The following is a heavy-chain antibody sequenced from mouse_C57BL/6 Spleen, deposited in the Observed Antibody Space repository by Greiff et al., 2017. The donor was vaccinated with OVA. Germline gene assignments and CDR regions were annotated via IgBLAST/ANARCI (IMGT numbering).Heavy chain of an antibody. CDR1: GYTFTSYW. Sequence: VQLQQSGAELVMPGASVKLSCKASGYTFTSYWMHWVKQRPGQGLEWIGEIDPSDSYTNYNQKFKGKSTLTVDKSSSTAYMQLSSLTSEDSAVYYCAKYYDDGFAYWGQGTLVTVSA. CDR3: AKYYDDGFAY. D-gene: IGHD2-4*01. J-gene: IGHJ3*01. V-gene: IGHV1-69*01. CDR2: IDPSDSYT.